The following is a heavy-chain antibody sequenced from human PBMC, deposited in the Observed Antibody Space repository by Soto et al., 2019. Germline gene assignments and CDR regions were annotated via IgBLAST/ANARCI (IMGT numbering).Heavy chain of an antibody. J-gene: IGHJ4*02. D-gene: IGHD3-22*01. CDR1: GGSISTTTYY. CDR2: IFYTGST. CDR3: ARLDHYEDSSGLFDY. Sequence: QLQLQESGPGLVRPSETLSLTCTVSGGSISTTTYYWGWIRQPPGKGLEWIGNIFYTGSTYYYPSLKTRVIVFGATSQNQFSLRLSSVTAADTAVYYCARLDHYEDSSGLFDYWGQGTLVTVSS. V-gene: IGHV4-39*01.